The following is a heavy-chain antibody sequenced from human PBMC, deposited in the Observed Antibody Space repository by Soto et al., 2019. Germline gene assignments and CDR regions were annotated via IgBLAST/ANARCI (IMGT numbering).Heavy chain of an antibody. J-gene: IGHJ4*02. Sequence: VGSLRLSCAGSGFTFSNYWMHWVRQTPGKGLVWVARINTDGGTTSYADSAKGRFTISRDNAMNILYLQMTSLRVEDTAAYHCARQTGLGATNYWGQGTLVTVSS. CDR1: GFTFSNYW. V-gene: IGHV3-74*01. CDR2: INTDGGTT. D-gene: IGHD1-26*01. CDR3: ARQTGLGATNY.